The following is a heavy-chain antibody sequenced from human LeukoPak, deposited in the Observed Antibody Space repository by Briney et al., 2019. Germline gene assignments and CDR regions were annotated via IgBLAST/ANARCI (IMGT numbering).Heavy chain of an antibody. D-gene: IGHD3-10*01. CDR3: ARLWFGEPQISPFDI. V-gene: IGHV4-39*07. J-gene: IGHJ3*02. CDR1: GGSISSSSYY. CDR2: IYYSGST. Sequence: SETLSLTCTVSGGSISSSSYYWGWIRQPPGKGLEWIGSIYYSGSTNYNPSLKSRVTISVDTSKNQFSLKLSSVTAADTAVYYCARLWFGEPQISPFDIWGQGTMVTVSS.